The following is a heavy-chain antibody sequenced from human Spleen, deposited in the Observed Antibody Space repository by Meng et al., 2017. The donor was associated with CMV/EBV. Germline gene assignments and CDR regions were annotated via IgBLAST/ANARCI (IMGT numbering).Heavy chain of an antibody. CDR1: GGSISRYY. Sequence: SETLSLTCTVSGGSISRYYWNWVRQSPGKGLDWIGYISYSGNTNYNPSLMSRVTISVDTSKNQVSLKLTSVTAADTAVYFCARGVVVVPAASGFDYYYYYGMDVWGQGTTVTVSS. CDR3: ARGVVVVPAASGFDYYYYYGMDV. D-gene: IGHD2-2*01. V-gene: IGHV4-59*01. J-gene: IGHJ6*02. CDR2: ISYSGNT.